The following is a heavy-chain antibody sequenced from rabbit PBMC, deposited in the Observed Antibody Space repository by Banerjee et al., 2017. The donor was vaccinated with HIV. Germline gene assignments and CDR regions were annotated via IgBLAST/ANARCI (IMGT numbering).Heavy chain of an antibody. CDR2: IATGSGGST. CDR3: ARDRGTDSNYYYYFNL. CDR1: GFSFSSGYD. D-gene: IGHD8-1*01. J-gene: IGHJ4*01. Sequence: QSLEESGGDLVKPGASPTLTCTASGFSFSSGYDMCWVRQAPGKGLEWIGCIATGSGGSTYYANWAKGRFTISKTSSTTVTLQMTSLTAADTATYFCARDRGTDSNYYYYFNLWGPGTLVTVS. V-gene: IGHV1S40*01.